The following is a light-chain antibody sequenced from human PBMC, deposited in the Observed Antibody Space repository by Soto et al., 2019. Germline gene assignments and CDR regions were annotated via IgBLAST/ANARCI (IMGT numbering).Light chain of an antibody. J-gene: IGLJ1*01. V-gene: IGLV1-40*01. CDR3: QSYDISLHNYV. CDR2: GDN. CDR1: TSNIGAPYD. Sequence: QSVLTQPPSVSGAPGQRGSISCTGSTSNIGAPYDVHWYQHLPGTAPKLLIYGDNNRPSGVPDRFSGSKSGTSASLPITRLQAEDEADYYCQSYDISLHNYVFGTGTKVTVL.